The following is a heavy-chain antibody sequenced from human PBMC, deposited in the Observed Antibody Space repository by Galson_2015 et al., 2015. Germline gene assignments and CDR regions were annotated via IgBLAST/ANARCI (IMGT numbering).Heavy chain of an antibody. D-gene: IGHD2-8*01. J-gene: IGHJ4*02. CDR2: ITPLFDTP. Sequence: SCKASGGSFSMYSISWVRQAPGQGLQWMGGITPLFDTPNYAQKFQGRVTITAEKSTNTAYMELSSLRSEDTALYYCARASQDCTKTSCPYNYWGQGTLVTVSS. V-gene: IGHV1-69*06. CDR3: ARASQDCTKTSCPYNY. CDR1: GGSFSMYS.